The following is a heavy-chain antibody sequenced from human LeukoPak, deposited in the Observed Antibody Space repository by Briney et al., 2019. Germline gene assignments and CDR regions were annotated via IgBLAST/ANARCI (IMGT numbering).Heavy chain of an antibody. J-gene: IGHJ6*03. CDR2: INPNSGGT. CDR3: ARVGYDFWSGYYYMDF. CDR1: GYTFTGHH. Sequence: ASVKVSCKASGYTFTGHHMHWVRQAPGQGLEWKGWINPNSGGTNYAQNFQGRVTMTRDTSISKAYMELSRLRSDDRAVYYCARVGYDFWSGYYYMDFWGKGTTVTVSS. D-gene: IGHD3-3*01. V-gene: IGHV1-2*02.